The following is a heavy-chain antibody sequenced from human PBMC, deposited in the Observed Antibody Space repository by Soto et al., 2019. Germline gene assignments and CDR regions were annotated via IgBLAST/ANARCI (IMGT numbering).Heavy chain of an antibody. V-gene: IGHV3-23*01. D-gene: IGHD1-26*01. J-gene: IGHJ4*02. Sequence: LRLSCTVSGFAFNNYGINWVRQAPGKGLEWVSAISGSGSNTFYADSVRGRFTISRDNSKNTVFLQMNNLRAEDTAVYLCARDRATFDYWGQGTRVTVPQ. CDR1: GFAFNNYG. CDR2: ISGSGSNT. CDR3: ARDRATFDY.